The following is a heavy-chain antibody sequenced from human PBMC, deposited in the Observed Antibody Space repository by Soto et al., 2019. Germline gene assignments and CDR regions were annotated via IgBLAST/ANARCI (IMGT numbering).Heavy chain of an antibody. CDR2: IIPILGIA. D-gene: IGHD5-18*01. Sequence: QVQLVQSGAEVKKPGSSVKVSCKASGGTFSSYTISWVRQAPGQGLEWMGRIIPILGIANYAQKFQGRVTITADKSTSTAYMELSSLRSEDTAVYYCFGMVTRTDRYYFDYWGQGTLVTVSS. J-gene: IGHJ4*02. CDR3: FGMVTRTDRYYFDY. CDR1: GGTFSSYT. V-gene: IGHV1-69*02.